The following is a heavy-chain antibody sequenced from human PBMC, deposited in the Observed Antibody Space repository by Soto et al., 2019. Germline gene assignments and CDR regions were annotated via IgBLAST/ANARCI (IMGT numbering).Heavy chain of an antibody. J-gene: IGHJ6*03. CDR3: ATNFRVRQAIVVVPAAITDYYYYMDV. CDR2: FDPEDGET. Sequence: ASVKVSCKVSGYTLTELSMHWVRQAPGKGLERMGGFDPEDGETIYAQKFQGRVTMTEDTSTDTAYMELSSLRSEDTAVYYCATNFRVRQAIVVVPAAITDYYYYMDVWGKGTTVTVSS. D-gene: IGHD2-2*01. CDR1: GYTLTELS. V-gene: IGHV1-24*01.